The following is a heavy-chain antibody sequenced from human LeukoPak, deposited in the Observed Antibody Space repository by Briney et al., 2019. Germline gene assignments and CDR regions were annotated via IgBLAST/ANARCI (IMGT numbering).Heavy chain of an antibody. V-gene: IGHV4-59*01. CDR1: GGSISSYY. CDR2: IYYSGST. J-gene: IGHJ4*02. Sequence: SETLSLTCTVSGGSISSYYWSWIRQPPGKGLEWIGYIYYSGSTNYNPSLKSRVTISVDTSKNQFSLKLSSVTAADTAVYYCARGYSDSSGYYYVRPAYYFDYWGQGTLVTVSS. CDR3: ARGYSDSSGYYYVRPAYYFDY. D-gene: IGHD3-22*01.